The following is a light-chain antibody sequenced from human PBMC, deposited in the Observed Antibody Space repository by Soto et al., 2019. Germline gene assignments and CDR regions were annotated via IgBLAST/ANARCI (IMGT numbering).Light chain of an antibody. CDR2: DVR. CDR1: SSDVGGYNY. CDR3: SSSSSSSTPVV. Sequence: QSALTQPASVSGSPGQSITISCTGTSSDVGGYNYVAWYQQHPGKAPKLMIYDVRTRPSGVSNRFSGSKSGNTASLTISGLQAEDEADYYCSSSSSSSTPVVLGGGTKLTVL. V-gene: IGLV2-14*01. J-gene: IGLJ2*01.